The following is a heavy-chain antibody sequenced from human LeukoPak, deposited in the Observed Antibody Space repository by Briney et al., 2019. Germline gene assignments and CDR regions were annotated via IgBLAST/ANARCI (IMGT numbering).Heavy chain of an antibody. Sequence: SETLSLTCTVSGVSILDHDWSWIRQPPGKGLEWIGSIYTSGSTYFNPSLTRRVAISMDTCKNQFSLNLTSVTAADTAIFYCARLKPNFLGTFDSWGQGALVTVSS. V-gene: IGHV4-4*09. CDR1: GVSILDHD. D-gene: IGHD7-27*01. CDR3: ARLKPNFLGTFDS. CDR2: IYTSGST. J-gene: IGHJ4*02.